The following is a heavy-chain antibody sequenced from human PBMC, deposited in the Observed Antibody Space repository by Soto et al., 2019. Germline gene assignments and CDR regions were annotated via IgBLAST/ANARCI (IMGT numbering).Heavy chain of an antibody. V-gene: IGHV1-2*02. J-gene: IGHJ4*02. CDR1: GYTFTDYF. Sequence: ASVKVSCKSSGYTFTDYFIHWVRQAPGQGLEWMGWINPNSGSAKYVQRFQGRVTMTRDTSIGTAYTKLSGLKSDDTAVYYCARGRRYGSGSLGLFDYWGQGTLVTVSS. CDR2: INPNSGSA. CDR3: ARGRRYGSGSLGLFDY. D-gene: IGHD3-10*01.